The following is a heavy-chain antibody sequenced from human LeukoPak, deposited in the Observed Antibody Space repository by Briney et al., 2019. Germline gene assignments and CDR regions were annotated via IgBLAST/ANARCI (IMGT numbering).Heavy chain of an antibody. V-gene: IGHV4-39*01. CDR1: GGSISSSSYY. Sequence: SETLSLTCTVSGGSISSSSYYWGWIRQPPGKGLEWIGNIFYSGTTHYNPSLKSRVTISVDTSKNQFSLKLSSVTAADTAVYYCARVLLVGATSGMDVWGQGTTVTVSS. D-gene: IGHD1-26*01. J-gene: IGHJ6*02. CDR3: ARVLLVGATSGMDV. CDR2: IFYSGTT.